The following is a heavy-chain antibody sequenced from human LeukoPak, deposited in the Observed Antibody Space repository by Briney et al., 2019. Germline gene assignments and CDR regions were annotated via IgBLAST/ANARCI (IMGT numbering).Heavy chain of an antibody. CDR2: IRYDGSNT. D-gene: IGHD5-12*01. CDR3: AKDRNSGYDLEY. J-gene: IGHJ4*02. CDR1: GFTFSRYG. V-gene: IGHV3-30*02. Sequence: PGGSLRLSCAASGFTFSRYGMHWVRQAPGKGLEWVAFIRYDGSNTHYADSVMGRFTISRDNSKNTLYLQMNSLRTEDTAVCYCAKDRNSGYDLEYWGQGTLVTVSS.